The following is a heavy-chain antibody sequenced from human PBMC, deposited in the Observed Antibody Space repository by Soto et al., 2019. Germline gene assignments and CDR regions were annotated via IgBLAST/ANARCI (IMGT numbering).Heavy chain of an antibody. J-gene: IGHJ6*03. CDR1: GFTFSSYS. V-gene: IGHV3-21*01. D-gene: IGHD2-2*01. CDR3: ARVVPAANHYYYYYMDV. CDR2: ISSSSSYI. Sequence: PGGSLRLSCAASGFTFSSYSMNWVRPAPREGLEWVSSISSSSSYIYYADSVKGRFTISRDNAKNSLYLQMNSLRAEDTAVYYCARVVPAANHYYYYYMDVWGKGTTVTVSS.